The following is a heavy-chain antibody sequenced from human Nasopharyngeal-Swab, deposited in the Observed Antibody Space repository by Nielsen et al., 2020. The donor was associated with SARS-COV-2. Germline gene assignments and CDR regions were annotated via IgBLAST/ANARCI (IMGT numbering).Heavy chain of an antibody. CDR1: GYTFTSYG. J-gene: IGHJ6*03. CDR3: ARALWVGYDILTGYYGGAYYYYYMDV. Sequence: SVKVSCKASGYTFTSYGISWVRQAPGQGLEWMGGIIPIFGTANYAQKFQGGVTITADKSTSTAYMELSSLRFEDTAVYYCARALWVGYDILTGYYGGAYYYYYMDVWGKGTTVTVSS. D-gene: IGHD3-9*01. CDR2: IIPIFGTA. V-gene: IGHV1-69*06.